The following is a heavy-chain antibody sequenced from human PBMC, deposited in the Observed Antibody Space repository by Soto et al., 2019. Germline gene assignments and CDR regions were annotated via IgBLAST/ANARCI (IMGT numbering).Heavy chain of an antibody. D-gene: IGHD2-21*02. Sequence: EVQLVESGGGLIQPGGSLRLSCAASGFTVSSNYMSWVRQAPGKGLEWVSVIYSGGNTYYADSVKGRFTISRDKSKNTLYLQINSLRAEDTAVYYCATPAGYCGGDCFLVYWGQGTLVTVSS. V-gene: IGHV3-53*01. CDR1: GFTVSSNY. CDR3: ATPAGYCGGDCFLVY. CDR2: IYSGGNT. J-gene: IGHJ4*02.